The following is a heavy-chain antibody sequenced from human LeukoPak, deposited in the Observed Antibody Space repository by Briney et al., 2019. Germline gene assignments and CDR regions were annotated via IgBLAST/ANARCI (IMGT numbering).Heavy chain of an antibody. CDR2: IFVGSGNT. V-gene: IGHV1-58*02. CDR3: AAALLEKGVPEPNAFDI. CDR1: GFTFTSSA. J-gene: IGHJ3*02. Sequence: ASVKVSCKASGFTFTSSAMQWVRQARGQRLEWIGWIFVGSGNTNYAQKFQERVTITRDMSTSTAYMELSSLRSEDTAVYYCAAALLEKGVPEPNAFDIWGQGTMVTVSS. D-gene: IGHD3-10*01.